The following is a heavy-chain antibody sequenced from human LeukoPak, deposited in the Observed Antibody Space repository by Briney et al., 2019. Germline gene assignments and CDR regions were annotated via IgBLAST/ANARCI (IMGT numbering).Heavy chain of an antibody. D-gene: IGHD2/OR15-2a*01. V-gene: IGHV3-53*01. CDR3: ARDMGSTVSWYFDL. Sequence: GGSLSLSCAASGFTVSSNYMSWVRQAPGKGLEWVSVIYSGGSTYYADSVKGRFTISRDNSKNTLYLQMNSLRAEDTAVYYCARDMGSTVSWYFDLWGRGTLVTVSS. CDR1: GFTVSSNY. J-gene: IGHJ2*01. CDR2: IYSGGST.